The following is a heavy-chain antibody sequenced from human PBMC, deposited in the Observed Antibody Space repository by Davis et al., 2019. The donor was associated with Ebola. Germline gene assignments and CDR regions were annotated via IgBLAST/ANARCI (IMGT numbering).Heavy chain of an antibody. Sequence: GESLKISCAASGFTFSDYTMNWVRQAPGKGLVWVSSISSSGIFISYSDSVKGRFTVSRDNAKNSLYLQMNSLRAEDTAVYYCASLYSNSAPWGQGTLVTVSA. CDR1: GFTFSDYT. V-gene: IGHV3-21*01. D-gene: IGHD4-11*01. CDR3: ASLYSNSAP. CDR2: ISSSGIFI. J-gene: IGHJ5*02.